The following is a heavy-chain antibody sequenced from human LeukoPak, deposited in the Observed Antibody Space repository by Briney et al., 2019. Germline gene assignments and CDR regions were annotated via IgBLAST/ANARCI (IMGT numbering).Heavy chain of an antibody. D-gene: IGHD2-2*01. V-gene: IGHV1-8*03. CDR1: GYTFTSYD. CDR2: MNPNSGNT. J-gene: IGHJ4*02. CDR3: ARGYRYCSSTSCYYCDY. Sequence: GASVKVSCKASGYTFTSYDINWVRQAPGQGLEWMGWMNPNSGNTGYAQKFKGRVTITRTTSISTAYMELSSLRSEDTAVYYCARGYRYCSSTSCYYCDYWGQGTLVTVSS.